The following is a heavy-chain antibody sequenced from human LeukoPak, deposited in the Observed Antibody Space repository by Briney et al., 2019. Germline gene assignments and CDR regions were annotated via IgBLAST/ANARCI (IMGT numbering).Heavy chain of an antibody. Sequence: GGSLRLSCAASGFTFSSYEMNWVRQAPGKGLEWVSYISSSGSTIYYADSVKDRFTISRDNAKNSLYLQMNSLRAEDTAVYYCARVDLEWLLVSWGQGTLVTVSS. CDR3: ARVDLEWLLVS. CDR2: ISSSGSTI. J-gene: IGHJ5*02. V-gene: IGHV3-48*03. D-gene: IGHD3-3*01. CDR1: GFTFSSYE.